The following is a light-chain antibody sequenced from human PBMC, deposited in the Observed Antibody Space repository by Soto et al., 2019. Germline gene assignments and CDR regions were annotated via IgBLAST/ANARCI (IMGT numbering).Light chain of an antibody. CDR2: DVT. J-gene: IGLJ2*01. V-gene: IGLV2-11*01. Sequence: QSALTQPRSVSGSPGQSVNISGTGISNNYVSWYQQHPGKVPKVIVYDVTLRPSGVSDRFSGSRSGNTASLAISGLRAEDEADYYCCSYSGTYTEVVFGGGTKLTVL. CDR1: SNNY. CDR3: CSYSGTYTEVV.